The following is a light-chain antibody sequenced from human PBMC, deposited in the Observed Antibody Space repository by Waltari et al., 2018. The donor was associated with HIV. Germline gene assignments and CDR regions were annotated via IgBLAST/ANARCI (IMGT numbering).Light chain of an antibody. CDR3: VLYMGSGISV. CDR2: STN. J-gene: IGLJ3*02. Sequence: QTVVTQEPSFSVSPGGTVTLTCGSSSGSVPTSYYPTWYQQTPGQAPRTLIYSTNTRSSGVPDRFSGSILGNKAALTITGAQADDESDYYCVLYMGSGISVFGGGTKLTVL. V-gene: IGLV8-61*01. CDR1: SGSVPTSYY.